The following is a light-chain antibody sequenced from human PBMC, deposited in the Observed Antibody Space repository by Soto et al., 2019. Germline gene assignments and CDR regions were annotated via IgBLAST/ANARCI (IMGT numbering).Light chain of an antibody. J-gene: IGLJ1*01. CDR1: SSNIGNNY. CDR2: DNN. CDR3: GTWDSSLSAHNYV. V-gene: IGLV1-51*01. Sequence: QSVLTQPPSVSAAPGQKVTISCSGSSSNIGNNYVSWYQQLPGTAPKLLIYDNNKRPSGIPDRFSGSKSGTSATLGITGLQTWDEADYYCGTWDSSLSAHNYVFGTGTKLTVL.